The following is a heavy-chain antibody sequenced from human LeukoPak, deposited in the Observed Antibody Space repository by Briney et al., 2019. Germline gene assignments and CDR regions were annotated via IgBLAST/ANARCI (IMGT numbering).Heavy chain of an antibody. D-gene: IGHD2-2*01. V-gene: IGHV1-2*02. Sequence: GASVKVSCKASGYTFTGYYMHWVRQAPGQGLEWMGWINPNSGGTNYAQKFQGRVTMTRDTSISTAYMELSRLRSDDTAVYYCARGPAAVGIGVMNDYWGQGTLVTVSS. J-gene: IGHJ4*02. CDR3: ARGPAAVGIGVMNDY. CDR2: INPNSGGT. CDR1: GYTFTGYY.